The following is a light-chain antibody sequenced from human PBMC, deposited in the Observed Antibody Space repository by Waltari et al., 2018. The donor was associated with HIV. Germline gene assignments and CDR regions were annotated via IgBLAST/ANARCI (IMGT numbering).Light chain of an antibody. Sequence: EIVLTQAPGTLSLSPGEGATLSCRASQSVDRTYLAWYQQKPGQAPRLLIYGASSRANGIPDRFSGSGSGTDFTLTISRLEPEDFAVYYCQQYDISPRTFGQGTKLEIK. CDR3: QQYDISPRT. CDR2: GAS. J-gene: IGKJ1*01. V-gene: IGKV3-20*01. CDR1: QSVDRTY.